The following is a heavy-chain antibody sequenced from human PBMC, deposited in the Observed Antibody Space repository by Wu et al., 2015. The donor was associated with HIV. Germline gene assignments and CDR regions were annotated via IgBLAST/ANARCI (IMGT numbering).Heavy chain of an antibody. CDR3: ARDQRSVGVIIIED. CDR2: INPNTGGR. V-gene: IGHV1-2*02. J-gene: IGHJ4*02. D-gene: IGHD3-3*01. Sequence: QVQLVQSGAEVKKPGASVKVSCKASGYTFTDYFIHWVRHAPGQGLEWMGCINPNTGGRDYAPTFQGRVTLTRDTSISTAYIELNRLRYADTAVYYCARDQRSVGVIIIEDWGQGTLVTVSS. CDR1: GYTFTDYF.